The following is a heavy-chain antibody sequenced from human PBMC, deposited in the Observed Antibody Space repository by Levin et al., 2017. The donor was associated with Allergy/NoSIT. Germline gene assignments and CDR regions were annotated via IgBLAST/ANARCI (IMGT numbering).Heavy chain of an antibody. Sequence: GGSLRLSCAASGFTFSSYAMHWVRQAPGKGLEWVAVISYDGSNKYYADSVKGRFTISRDNSKNTLYLQMNTLRGEDTAVYYCASPFMAERYSSGRYLLSAEYFQHWGQGTLVTVSS. CDR1: GFTFSSYA. CDR2: ISYDGSNK. CDR3: ASPFMAERYSSGRYLLSAEYFQH. J-gene: IGHJ1*01. V-gene: IGHV3-30-3*01. D-gene: IGHD6-19*01.